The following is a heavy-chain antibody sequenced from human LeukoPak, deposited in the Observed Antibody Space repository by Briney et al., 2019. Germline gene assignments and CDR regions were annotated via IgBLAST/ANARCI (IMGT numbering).Heavy chain of an antibody. CDR3: AKGLRGWSYFDY. CDR2: ISYDGSNK. CDR1: GFTFSSYA. V-gene: IGHV3-30*04. D-gene: IGHD3-10*01. Sequence: GRSLRLSCAASGFTFSSYAMHWVRQAPGKGLEWVAVISYDGSNKYYADSVKGRFTISRDNSKNTLYLQMNSLRAEDTAVYYCAKGLRGWSYFDYWGQGTLVTVSS. J-gene: IGHJ4*02.